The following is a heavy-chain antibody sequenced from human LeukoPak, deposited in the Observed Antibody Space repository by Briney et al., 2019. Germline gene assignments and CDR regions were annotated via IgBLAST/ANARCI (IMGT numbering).Heavy chain of an antibody. CDR2: IYYSGST. Sequence: PSQTLSLTCIVSGGSIGSGGYYWNWIRQYPGKGLEWIGYIYYSGSTYYNPSLKSRVTISVDTSKNQFSLNLYSVTAADTAVYYCARDGGGYGVHADYFQDWGQGTVVTVSS. CDR1: GGSIGSGGYY. J-gene: IGHJ1*01. V-gene: IGHV4-31*03. CDR3: ARDGGGYGVHADYFQD. D-gene: IGHD3-16*01.